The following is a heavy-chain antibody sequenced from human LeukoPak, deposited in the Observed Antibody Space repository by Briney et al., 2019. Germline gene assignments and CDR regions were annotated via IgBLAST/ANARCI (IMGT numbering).Heavy chain of an antibody. J-gene: IGHJ2*01. V-gene: IGHV5-51*01. CDR3: ARQFSSRYFDL. D-gene: IGHD2-15*01. CDR2: IYPGDSDT. Sequence: GESLKISCKGSGYTFTSYWIGWVRQMPGKGLEWMGIIYPGDSDTRYSPSFQGQVSFSADKSTTTAYPQWTSLKASDTAMYYCARQFSSRYFDLWGRGTLVTVSS. CDR1: GYTFTSYW.